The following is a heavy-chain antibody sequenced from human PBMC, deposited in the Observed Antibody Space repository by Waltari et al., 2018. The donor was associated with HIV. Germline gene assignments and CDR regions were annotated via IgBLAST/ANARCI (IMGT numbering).Heavy chain of an antibody. J-gene: IGHJ6*02. CDR2: IYYSGRT. CDR3: ARDYGYCTSSSCYYYGMDV. V-gene: IGHV4-31*03. D-gene: IGHD2-2*01. CDR1: GGSISSGGDY. Sequence: QVQLQESGPGLVKPSQTLSLTCTVSGGSISSGGDYWSWIRQHPGKGLEWIGYIYYSGRTYYNPSLKSRVTISVDTSKNQFSLKLSSVTAADTAVYYCARDYGYCTSSSCYYYGMDVWGQGTTVTVSS.